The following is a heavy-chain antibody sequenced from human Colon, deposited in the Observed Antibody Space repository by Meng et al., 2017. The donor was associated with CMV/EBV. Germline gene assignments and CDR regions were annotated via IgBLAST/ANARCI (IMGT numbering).Heavy chain of an antibody. CDR3: AKVIPGIVGPSLDY. J-gene: IGHJ4*02. CDR2: IWYDGSNK. Sequence: GGSLRLSCTVSGGSVSSGSYYWSWVRQAPGKGLEWVAFIWYDGSNKYHADSVKGRFTISRDNSKKTVYLDMNSLRPEDTATYYCAKVIPGIVGPSLDYWGQGTLVTVSS. CDR1: GGSVSSGSYY. D-gene: IGHD1-26*01. V-gene: IGHV3-30*02.